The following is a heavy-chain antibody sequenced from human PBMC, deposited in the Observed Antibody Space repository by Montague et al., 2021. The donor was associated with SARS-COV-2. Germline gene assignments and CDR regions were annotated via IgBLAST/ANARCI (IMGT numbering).Heavy chain of an antibody. V-gene: IGHV4-59*01. CDR2: IYYSGST. D-gene: IGHD4-23*01. Sequence: SETLSLTCTASGGSIGSYYWSWIRQPPGKGLEWIGYIYYSGSTNYNPSLKSRVTISVDTSKNQFSLKLSSVTAADTAVYYCARWGLYGGNPGDGAFDIWGQGTMVTVSS. CDR1: GGSIGSYY. CDR3: ARWGLYGGNPGDGAFDI. J-gene: IGHJ3*02.